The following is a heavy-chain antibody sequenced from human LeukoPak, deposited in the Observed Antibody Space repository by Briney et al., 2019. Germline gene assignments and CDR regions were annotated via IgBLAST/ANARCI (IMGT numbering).Heavy chain of an antibody. J-gene: IGHJ4*02. Sequence: GGSLRLSCEASGFAFSTYAMSWVRQAPGKGLQWVSGISSSDGGSYYTGSVEGRFAISRDNSKNTVYLQMNNLRAEDTAVYYCAKCMSESGVCLNFDHWGQGTLDAVSS. V-gene: IGHV3-23*01. D-gene: IGHD2-8*02. CDR2: ISSSDGGS. CDR3: AKCMSESGVCLNFDH. CDR1: GFAFSTYA.